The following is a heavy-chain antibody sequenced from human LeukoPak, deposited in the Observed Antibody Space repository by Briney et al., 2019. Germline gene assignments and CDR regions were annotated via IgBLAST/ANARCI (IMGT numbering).Heavy chain of an antibody. Sequence: PSETLSLTCTVSGDSISSSSSYWGWIRQPPGEGLEWIGSIYYSGSTYYNPSLKSRVTISVDTSKNQFSLKLSSVTAADTALYYCTRDRYDLWSGYLAGAPKFYFDSWGQGTLVTVSS. J-gene: IGHJ4*02. CDR3: TRDRYDLWSGYLAGAPKFYFDS. D-gene: IGHD3-3*01. CDR1: GDSISSSSSY. V-gene: IGHV4-39*07. CDR2: IYYSGST.